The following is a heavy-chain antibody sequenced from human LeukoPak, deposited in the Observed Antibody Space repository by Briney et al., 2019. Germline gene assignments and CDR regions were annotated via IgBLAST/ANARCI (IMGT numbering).Heavy chain of an antibody. V-gene: IGHV5-51*01. CDR3: ARHGEYYDFWSGYFSQPSDYYYYGMDV. CDR1: GYSFTSYW. J-gene: IGHJ6*02. Sequence: GESLKISCKGSGYSFTSYWLGWVRQMPGKGLEWMGIIYPGDSDTRYSPSFQGQVTISADKSISTAYLQWSSLKASDTATYYCARHGEYYDFWSGYFSQPSDYYYYGMDVWGQGTTVTVSS. D-gene: IGHD3-3*01. CDR2: IYPGDSDT.